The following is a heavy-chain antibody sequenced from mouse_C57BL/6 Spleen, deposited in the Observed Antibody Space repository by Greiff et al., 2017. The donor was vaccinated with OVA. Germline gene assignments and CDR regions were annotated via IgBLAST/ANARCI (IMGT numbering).Heavy chain of an antibody. D-gene: IGHD4-1*01. CDR2: IHPNSGST. Sequence: VQLQQPGAELVKPGASVKLSCKASGYTFTSYWMHWVKQRPGQGLEWIGMIHPNSGSTNYNEKFKSKATLTVDKSSSTAYMQLCSLTSEDSAVYYCAREEKLGRDYWGQGTTLTVSS. J-gene: IGHJ2*01. V-gene: IGHV1-64*01. CDR1: GYTFTSYW. CDR3: AREEKLGRDY.